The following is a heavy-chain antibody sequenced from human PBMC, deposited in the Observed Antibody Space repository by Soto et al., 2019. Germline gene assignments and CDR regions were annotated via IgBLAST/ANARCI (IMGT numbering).Heavy chain of an antibody. V-gene: IGHV3-11*01. J-gene: IGHJ4*02. Sequence: GGSLRLSCAASGFTFSDYYMSWIRQAPGKGLEWVSYISSSGSTIYYADSVKGRFTISRDNAKNSLYLQMNSLRAEDTAVYYCARALITMVRGVIRVWYFDYWGQGTLVTVSS. CDR3: ARALITMVRGVIRVWYFDY. D-gene: IGHD3-10*01. CDR2: ISSSGSTI. CDR1: GFTFSDYY.